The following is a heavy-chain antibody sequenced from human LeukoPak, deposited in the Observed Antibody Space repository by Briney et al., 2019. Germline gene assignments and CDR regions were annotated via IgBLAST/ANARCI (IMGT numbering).Heavy chain of an antibody. CDR1: GYTFTTYY. V-gene: IGHV1-46*01. CDR2: INPNGGST. D-gene: IGHD3-10*01. J-gene: IGHJ4*02. Sequence: ASVKVSFKASGYTFTTYYMHWVRQAPGQGLEWMGIINPNGGSTSYAQNRVTMTRDTSTSTFYMELSSLKSEDTAVYYCARASNYGSGNYHLDYWGRGTLVTVSS. CDR3: ARASNYGSGNYHLDY.